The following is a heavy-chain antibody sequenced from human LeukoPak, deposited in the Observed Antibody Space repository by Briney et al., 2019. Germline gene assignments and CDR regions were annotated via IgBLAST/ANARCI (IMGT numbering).Heavy chain of an antibody. CDR3: ARVAKERVGGVYYFDH. V-gene: IGHV3-13*01. Sequence: GGSLRLSCAASGFTFSDYDMHWVRQATGKGLEWVSAIGTAGDTYYTGSVKGRFTISRENAKNSLYLQMNSLRAGDTAVYYCARVAKERVGGVYYFDHWGQGTLVAVSS. J-gene: IGHJ4*02. CDR2: IGTAGDT. CDR1: GFTFSDYD. D-gene: IGHD1-1*01.